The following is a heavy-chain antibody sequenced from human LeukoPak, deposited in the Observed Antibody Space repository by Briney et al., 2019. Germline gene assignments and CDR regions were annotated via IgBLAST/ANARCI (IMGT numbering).Heavy chain of an antibody. CDR3: AVGYSSSSNQH. Sequence: ASVKVSCKASGFTFTSSAMQWVRQARGQRLEWIGWIVVGSGDTNYAQKFQERVTITRDMSTSTAYMELSSLRSEDTAVYYCAVGYSSSSNQHWGQGTLVTVSS. J-gene: IGHJ1*01. D-gene: IGHD6-6*01. V-gene: IGHV1-58*02. CDR2: IVVGSGDT. CDR1: GFTFTSSA.